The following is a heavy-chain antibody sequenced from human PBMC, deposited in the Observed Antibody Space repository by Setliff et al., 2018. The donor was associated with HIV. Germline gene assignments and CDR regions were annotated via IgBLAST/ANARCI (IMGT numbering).Heavy chain of an antibody. CDR3: ARDSRQEGYDSYYFDY. D-gene: IGHD5-12*01. V-gene: IGHV4-34*01. CDR2: INHSGST. J-gene: IGHJ4*02. Sequence: SETLSLTCAVYGGSFSGYYWSWIRQPPGKGLEWIGEINHSGSTNYNPSLKSRVTISVDTSKNQFSLKLSSVTAADTAVYYCARDSRQEGYDSYYFDYWGQGTPVTVSS. CDR1: GGSFSGYY.